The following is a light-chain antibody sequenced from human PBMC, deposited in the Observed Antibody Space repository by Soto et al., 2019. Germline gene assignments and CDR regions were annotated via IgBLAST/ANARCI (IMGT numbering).Light chain of an antibody. CDR3: QQRSNWPPYT. J-gene: IGKJ2*01. V-gene: IGKV3-11*01. Sequence: EIVLTQSPATLSLSPGERATLSCRASQSVSSYLSWYQQKPGQDPRLLLYYASYSATGIPARFSGSGSGTDFTLTISSPETADVAAYYCQQRSNWPPYTFGQGTKLEIK. CDR2: YAS. CDR1: QSVSSY.